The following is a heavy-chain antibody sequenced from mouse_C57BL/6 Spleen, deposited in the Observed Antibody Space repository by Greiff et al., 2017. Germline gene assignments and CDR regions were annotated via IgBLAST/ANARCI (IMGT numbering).Heavy chain of an antibody. J-gene: IGHJ2*01. CDR3: ARHGIYYDYDVDYFDY. V-gene: IGHV1-62-2*01. CDR2: FYPGSGSI. Sequence: VKLQESGAELVKPGASVKLSCKASGYTFTEYTIHWVKQRSGQGLEWIGWFYPGSGSIKYNEKFKDKATLTADKSSSTVYMELSRLTSEDSAVYFCARHGIYYDYDVDYFDYWGQGTTLTVSS. CDR1: GYTFTEYT. D-gene: IGHD2-4*01.